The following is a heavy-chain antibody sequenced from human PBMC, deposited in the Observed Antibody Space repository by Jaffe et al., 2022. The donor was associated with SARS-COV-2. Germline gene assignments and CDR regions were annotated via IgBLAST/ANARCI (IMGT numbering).Heavy chain of an antibody. CDR2: INHSGST. Sequence: QVQLQQWGAGLLKPSETLSLTCAVYGGSFSGYYWSWIRQPPGKGLEWIGEINHSGSTNYNPSLKSRVTISVDTSKNQFSLKLSSVTAADTAVYYCARGSLGYSGYDPWRWFDPWGQGTLVTVSS. CDR3: ARGSLGYSGYDPWRWFDP. CDR1: GGSFSGYY. J-gene: IGHJ5*02. V-gene: IGHV4-34*01. D-gene: IGHD5-12*01.